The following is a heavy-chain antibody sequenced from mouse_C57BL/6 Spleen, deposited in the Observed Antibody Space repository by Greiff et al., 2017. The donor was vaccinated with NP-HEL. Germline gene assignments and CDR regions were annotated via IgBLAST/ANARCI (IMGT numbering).Heavy chain of an antibody. J-gene: IGHJ1*03. CDR1: GYAFSRYW. Sequence: VQLQQSGAELVKPGASVKISCKASGYAFSRYWMNWVKQRPGKGLEWIGQIYPGDGGTNYNGKLKGKATLTADKSSSTADMQLSSLTSEDSAVYFCARKGGVIDYDYDGYFDVWGTGTTVTVSS. V-gene: IGHV1-80*01. CDR2: IYPGDGGT. D-gene: IGHD2-4*01. CDR3: ARKGGVIDYDYDGYFDV.